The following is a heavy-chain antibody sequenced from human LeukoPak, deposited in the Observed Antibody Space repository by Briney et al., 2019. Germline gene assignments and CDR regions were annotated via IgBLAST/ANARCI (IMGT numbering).Heavy chain of an antibody. CDR2: ISPRSSYR. CDR3: ARGRGCSSMSCYPDY. Sequence: GGSLRLSCAASGFSFSDYSINWVRQAPGKGLEWVSSISPRSSYRYYADSVKGRFTISRDNAKNLLNLQMNSLRAEDTAVYYCARGRGCSSMSCYPDYWGQGTLVTVSS. CDR1: GFSFSDYS. D-gene: IGHD2-2*01. V-gene: IGHV3-21*01. J-gene: IGHJ4*02.